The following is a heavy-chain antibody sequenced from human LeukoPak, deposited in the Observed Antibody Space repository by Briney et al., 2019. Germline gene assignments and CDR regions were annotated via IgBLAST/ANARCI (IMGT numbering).Heavy chain of an antibody. J-gene: IGHJ4*02. Sequence: GGSLRPSCAASGFTFSSYAMHWVRQAPGKGLEWVAVISYDGSNQYYADSVKGRFTISSDTAKNTLYLQMNSLRVDDTAVYYCVRGSSGYYNVDYWGQGTLVTVSS. CDR3: VRGSSGYYNVDY. CDR2: ISYDGSNQ. CDR1: GFTFSSYA. V-gene: IGHV3-30-3*01. D-gene: IGHD3-22*01.